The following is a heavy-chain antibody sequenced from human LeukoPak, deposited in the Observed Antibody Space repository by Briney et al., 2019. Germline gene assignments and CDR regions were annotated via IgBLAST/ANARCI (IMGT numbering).Heavy chain of an antibody. CDR2: ISGSGGST. J-gene: IGHJ6*03. D-gene: IGHD3-10*01. CDR1: GFTFSSYW. CDR3: AKTTMVRGVRSYYYMDV. Sequence: PGGSLRLSCAASGFTFSSYWMSWVRQAPGKGLEWVSAISGSGGSTYYADSVKGRFTISRDNSKNTLYLQMNSLRAEDTAVYYCAKTTMVRGVRSYYYMDVWGKGTTVTVSS. V-gene: IGHV3-23*01.